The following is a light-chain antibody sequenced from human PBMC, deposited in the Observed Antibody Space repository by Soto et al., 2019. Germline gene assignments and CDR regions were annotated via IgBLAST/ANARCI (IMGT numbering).Light chain of an antibody. CDR2: NNN. J-gene: IGLJ1*01. CDR3: AAWDDSLTGPV. CDR1: RSDIGSNS. Sequence: QSALTQPPSASGTPGQTVIISCSGSRSDIGSNSVNWYQHLPGTAPKLLIYNNNQRPSGVPDRFSGSKSGTSASLAISGLQSEDEADYYCAAWDDSLTGPVFGTGIKVTVL. V-gene: IGLV1-44*01.